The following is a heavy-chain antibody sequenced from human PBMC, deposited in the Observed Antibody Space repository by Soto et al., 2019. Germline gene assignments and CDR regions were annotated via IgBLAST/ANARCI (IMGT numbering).Heavy chain of an antibody. J-gene: IGHJ4*02. CDR2: ISYDGTNK. CDR3: VGGQYYFDY. V-gene: IGHV3-30*03. Sequence: QVQLVESGGGVVQPGRSLRLSCAASGFPFTTYGMHWVREGPGKGLEWVAFISYDGTNKYYADSVKGRFTISRENSKNTMYLQMNSLRPEDTALYYCVGGQYYFDYRGQGTLVTVSS. CDR1: GFPFTTYG. D-gene: IGHD3-10*01.